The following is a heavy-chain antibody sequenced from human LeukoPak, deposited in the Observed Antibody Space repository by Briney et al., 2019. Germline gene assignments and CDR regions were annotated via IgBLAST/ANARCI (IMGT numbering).Heavy chain of an antibody. CDR3: ARDLDASSSSYYYYYMDV. CDR2: IIPIFGTA. Sequence: SVKVSCKASGGTFSSYAISWVRQAPGQGLEWMGGIIPIFGTANYAQKFQGRVTITADESTSTAYMELRSLRSDDTAVYYRARDLDASSSSYYYYYMDVWGKGTTVTVSS. CDR1: GGTFSSYA. V-gene: IGHV1-69*01. J-gene: IGHJ6*03. D-gene: IGHD6-6*01.